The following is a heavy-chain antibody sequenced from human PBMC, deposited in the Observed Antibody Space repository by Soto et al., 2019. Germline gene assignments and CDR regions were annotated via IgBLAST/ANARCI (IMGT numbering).Heavy chain of an antibody. J-gene: IGHJ5*01. CDR1: GFTFSSYA. CDR2: ISGSGGST. V-gene: IGHV3-23*01. Sequence: PGGSLRLSCAASGFTFSSYAMSWVRQAPGKGLEWVSAISGSGGSTYYADSVKGRFTISRDNSKNTLYLQMNSLRAEDTAVYYCAKDSSSSSWSEWFDSWGQGTLVTVSS. CDR3: AKDSSSSSWSEWFDS. D-gene: IGHD6-13*01.